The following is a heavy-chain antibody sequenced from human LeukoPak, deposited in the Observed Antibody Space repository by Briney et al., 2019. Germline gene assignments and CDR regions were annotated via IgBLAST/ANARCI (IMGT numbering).Heavy chain of an antibody. Sequence: ASVKVSCKASGYTFTSNVITWVRQAPGQGLEWMGCITTYNGDTNYAQKLQGRVTMTTDTSTSTAYMELRSLRSDDTAVYYCARELVVTAPYNWFDPWGQGTLVTVSS. J-gene: IGHJ5*02. CDR1: GYTFTSNV. V-gene: IGHV1-18*01. CDR3: ARELVVTAPYNWFDP. CDR2: ITTYNGDT. D-gene: IGHD2-21*02.